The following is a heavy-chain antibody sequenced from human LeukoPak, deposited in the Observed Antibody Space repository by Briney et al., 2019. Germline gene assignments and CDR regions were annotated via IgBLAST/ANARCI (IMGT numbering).Heavy chain of an antibody. J-gene: IGHJ4*02. CDR3: ARDTPRVGAHY. CDR1: GVSFSGYY. Sequence: PSETLSLTCAVYGVSFSGYYWSWLRQPPGKGLEWIGEINHSGSTNYNPSLKSRVTISVDTSKNQFSLKLSSVTAADTAVYYCARDTPRVGAHYWGQGTLVTVSS. CDR2: INHSGST. V-gene: IGHV4-34*01.